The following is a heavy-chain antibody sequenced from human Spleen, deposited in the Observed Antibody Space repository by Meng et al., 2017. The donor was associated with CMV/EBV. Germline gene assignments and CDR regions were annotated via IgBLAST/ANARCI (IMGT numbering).Heavy chain of an antibody. J-gene: IGHJ4*02. CDR2: IYPGDSDT. D-gene: IGHD6-19*01. Sequence: CRDSGYSFTGYWIGWGRQMPGKGLEWMGIIYPGDSDTRYSPSFQGQVTISADKSISTAYLQWSSLKASDTAMYYCASSSSGWYYFDYWGQGTLVTVSS. V-gene: IGHV5-51*01. CDR1: GYSFTGYW. CDR3: ASSSSGWYYFDY.